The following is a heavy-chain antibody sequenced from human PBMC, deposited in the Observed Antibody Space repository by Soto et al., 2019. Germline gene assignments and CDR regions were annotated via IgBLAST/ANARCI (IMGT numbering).Heavy chain of an antibody. Sequence: QVQLVQSGAEVKKPGSSVKVSCKASGGTFSSYTISWVRQAPGQGLEWMGRIIPILGIANYAQKFQGRVTITADKSTSTAYMELSSLRSEDTAVYYCARGATYCYDSSGYYYFDYWGQGTLVTVSS. J-gene: IGHJ4*02. CDR1: GGTFSSYT. CDR3: ARGATYCYDSSGYYYFDY. CDR2: IIPILGIA. D-gene: IGHD3-22*01. V-gene: IGHV1-69*02.